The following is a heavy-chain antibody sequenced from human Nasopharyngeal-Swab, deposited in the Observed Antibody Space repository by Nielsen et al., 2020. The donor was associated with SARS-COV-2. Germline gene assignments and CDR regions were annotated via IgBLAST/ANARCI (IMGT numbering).Heavy chain of an antibody. Sequence: SETLSPTCTVSGGSISSYYWSWIRQPPGKGLEWIGYIYYSGSTNYNPSLKSRVTISVDTSKNQFSLKLSSVTAPDTAMYYCARHGTGWYEGWFDTWGQGTLVIVSS. CDR3: ARHGTGWYEGWFDT. V-gene: IGHV4-59*08. D-gene: IGHD6-19*01. J-gene: IGHJ5*02. CDR2: IYYSGST. CDR1: GGSISSYY.